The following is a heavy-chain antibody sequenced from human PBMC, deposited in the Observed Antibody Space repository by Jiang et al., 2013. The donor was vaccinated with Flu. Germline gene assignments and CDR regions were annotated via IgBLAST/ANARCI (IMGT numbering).Heavy chain of an antibody. CDR3: ARRYDFWTGPEGLDF. D-gene: IGHD3-3*01. CDR2: INPTGDRT. J-gene: IGHJ3*01. V-gene: IGHV1-46*01. CDR1: GYMFSAYY. Sequence: GAEVKKPGASVKISCEASGYMFSAYYIHWVRQAPGQGLEWMGEINPTGDRTVYAQQFQGRLTMTRDTSTSTAYMKLVSLRSEDTAVYFCARRYDFWTGPEGLDFWGQGTVVTVSS.